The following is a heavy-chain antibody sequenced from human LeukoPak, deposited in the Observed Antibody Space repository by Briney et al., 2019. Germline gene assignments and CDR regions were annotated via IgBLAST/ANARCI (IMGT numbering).Heavy chain of an antibody. CDR1: GFTFSSYG. Sequence: GGSLRLSCAASGFTFSSYGMHWVRQAPGKGLEWVAFIRYDGSNKYYADSVKGRFTISRDNAKNSLYLQMNSLRAEDTAVYYCARLATFGGIYFDYWGQGTLVTVSS. D-gene: IGHD3-16*01. CDR3: ARLATFGGIYFDY. V-gene: IGHV3-30*02. CDR2: IRYDGSNK. J-gene: IGHJ4*02.